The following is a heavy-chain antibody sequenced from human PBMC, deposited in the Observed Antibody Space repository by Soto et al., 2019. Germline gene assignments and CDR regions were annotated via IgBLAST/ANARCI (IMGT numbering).Heavy chain of an antibody. V-gene: IGHV4-39*01. CDR3: ARLRPSAGELDY. J-gene: IGHJ4*02. Sequence: SETLSLTCTVSGGSISSSSYYWGWIRQPPGKGLEWIGSIYYSGGTYYNPSLKSRVTISVDTSKNQFSLKLSSVTAADTAVYYCARLRPSAGELDYWGQGTLVTVSS. CDR1: GGSISSSSYY. CDR2: IYYSGGT. D-gene: IGHD6-19*01.